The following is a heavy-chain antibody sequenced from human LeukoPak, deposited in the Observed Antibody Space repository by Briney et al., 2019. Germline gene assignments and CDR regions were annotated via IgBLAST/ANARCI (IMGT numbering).Heavy chain of an antibody. CDR3: AKRGVVIRVILVGFHKEAYYFES. Sequence: GGSLRLSCAVSGITLSNYGMSWVRQAPGKGLEWVAGISDSGGSTKYADSVKGRFTISRDNPKNTLYLQMNSLRAEDTGVYLCAKRGVVIRVILVGFHKEAYYFESWGQGALVTVSS. CDR1: GITLSNYG. D-gene: IGHD3/OR15-3a*01. J-gene: IGHJ4*02. V-gene: IGHV3-23*01. CDR2: ISDSGGST.